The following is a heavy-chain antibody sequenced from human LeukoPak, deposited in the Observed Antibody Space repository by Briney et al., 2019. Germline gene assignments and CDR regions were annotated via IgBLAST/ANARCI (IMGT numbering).Heavy chain of an antibody. V-gene: IGHV4-59*08. J-gene: IGHJ4*02. CDR3: ARHSIVGQWLVPFDY. Sequence: SETLSLTCDVSGGSVTSTNWWTWVRQPPGKGLEWIGYIYYSGSTNYNPSLKSRITISVDTSKNQFSLKLSSVTAADTAVYYCARHSIVGQWLVPFDYWGQGTLVTVSS. CDR1: GGSVTSTNW. D-gene: IGHD6-19*01. CDR2: IYYSGST.